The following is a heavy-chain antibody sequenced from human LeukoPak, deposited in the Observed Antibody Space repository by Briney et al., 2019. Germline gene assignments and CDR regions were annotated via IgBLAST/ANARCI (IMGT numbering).Heavy chain of an antibody. CDR1: GFTFSSYA. CDR3: AKAHGELLGFTNY. J-gene: IGHJ4*02. CDR2: ISGSGGST. D-gene: IGHD1-26*01. V-gene: IGHV3-23*01. Sequence: GGSLRLSCAASGFTFSSYAMSWVRQAPGKGLEWVSAISGSGGSTYYAGSVKGRFTISRDNSKNTLYLQMNSLRAEDTAVYYCAKAHGELLGFTNYWGQGTLVTVSS.